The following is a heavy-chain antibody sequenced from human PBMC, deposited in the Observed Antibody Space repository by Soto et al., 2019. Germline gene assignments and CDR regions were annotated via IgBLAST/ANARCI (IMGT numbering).Heavy chain of an antibody. CDR2: IIPIFGTA. CDR3: ARGISPSQGYYYYYGMDV. J-gene: IGHJ6*02. V-gene: IGHV1-69*13. CDR1: GGPLSSYA. Sequence: SVKVSSKASGGPLSSYAISWVLQAPGQGLEWMGGIIPIFGTANYAQKFQGRVTITADESTSTAYMELSSLRSEDTAVYYCARGISPSQGYYYYYGMDVWGQGTTVTVSS. D-gene: IGHD3-3*02.